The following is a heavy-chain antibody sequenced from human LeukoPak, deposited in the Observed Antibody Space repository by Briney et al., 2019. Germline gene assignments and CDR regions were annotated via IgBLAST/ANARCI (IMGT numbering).Heavy chain of an antibody. Sequence: GGSLRLSCAASGFTFGSYAMSWVRQAPGKGLEWVSAISGSGGSTYYADSVKGRFTISRDNSKNTLYLQMNSLRVEDTALYYCAKYSDSTGAHYFDYWGQGTLVTVSS. J-gene: IGHJ4*02. CDR2: ISGSGGST. CDR1: GFTFGSYA. D-gene: IGHD2/OR15-2a*01. V-gene: IGHV3-23*01. CDR3: AKYSDSTGAHYFDY.